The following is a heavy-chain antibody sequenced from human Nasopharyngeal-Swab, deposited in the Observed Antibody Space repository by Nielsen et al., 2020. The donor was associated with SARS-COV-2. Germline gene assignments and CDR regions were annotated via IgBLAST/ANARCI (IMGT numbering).Heavy chain of an antibody. J-gene: IGHJ3*02. CDR3: AKDGVHHTFDI. CDR2: ISYNSNNI. V-gene: IGHV3-9*03. CDR1: GFTFEDFA. Sequence: GGSLRLSCTASGFTFEDFAMLWVRQAPGKGLEWVSGISYNSNNIGYADSVKGRFTISRDNAKNTLYLQMNGLRAEDMGFYYCAKDGVHHTFDIWGQGTMVTVSS.